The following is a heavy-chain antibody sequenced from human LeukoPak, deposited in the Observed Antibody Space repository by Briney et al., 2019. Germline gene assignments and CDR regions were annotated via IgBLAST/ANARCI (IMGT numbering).Heavy chain of an antibody. CDR1: GYTFTSYD. CDR2: MNPNSGNT. CDR3: ARGNKLRGGYYYYMDV. J-gene: IGHJ6*03. V-gene: IGHV1-8*01. Sequence: GASVKVSCKASGYTFTSYDINWVRQATGQGLEWMGWMNPNSGNTGYAQKFQGRVTMTRNTSPSTAYMELSSLRSEDTAVYYCARGNKLRGGYYYYMDVWDKGTTVTVSS. D-gene: IGHD1-26*01.